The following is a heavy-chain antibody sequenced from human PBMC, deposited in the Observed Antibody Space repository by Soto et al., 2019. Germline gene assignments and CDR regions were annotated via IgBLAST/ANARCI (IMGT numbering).Heavy chain of an antibody. Sequence: ASVKVSCKVSGYTLTELSMHWVRQAPGKGLEWMGGFDPEDGETIYAQKFQGRVTMTEDTSTDTAYMELSSLRSEDTAVYYCATDPPLYSSGWYTLRFDYWGQGTLVTVSS. CDR3: ATDPPLYSSGWYTLRFDY. V-gene: IGHV1-24*01. J-gene: IGHJ4*02. D-gene: IGHD6-19*01. CDR2: FDPEDGET. CDR1: GYTLTELS.